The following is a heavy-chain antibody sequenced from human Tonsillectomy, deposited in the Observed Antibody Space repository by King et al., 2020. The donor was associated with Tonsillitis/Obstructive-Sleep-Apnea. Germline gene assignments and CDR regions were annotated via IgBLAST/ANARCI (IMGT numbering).Heavy chain of an antibody. Sequence: TLKESGPTLVKPTQTLTLTCTFSGFSLSTGGVGVGWIRQPPGRALEWLALVYWDDDKYYSPSLKSRLTITKDTSKNQVVLTLTNMDPVDTATYYCAHTEYNTRWGWFDPWGQGTLVTVSS. D-gene: IGHD1-14*01. V-gene: IGHV2-5*02. CDR2: VYWDDDK. CDR3: AHTEYNTRWGWFDP. CDR1: GFSLSTGGVG. J-gene: IGHJ5*02.